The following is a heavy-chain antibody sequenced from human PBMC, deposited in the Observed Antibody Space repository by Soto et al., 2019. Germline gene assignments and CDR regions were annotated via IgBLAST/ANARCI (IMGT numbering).Heavy chain of an antibody. Sequence: QVQLVQSGAEVKKPGSSVKVSCKASGGTFSSYTISWVRQAPGQGLEWMGRIIPILGIANYAQKFQGRVTITADKSTSTDYMELSSLRSEDTAVYYCARWRGAVANTNWFDPWGQGTLVTVSS. D-gene: IGHD6-19*01. CDR3: ARWRGAVANTNWFDP. J-gene: IGHJ5*02. CDR1: GGTFSSYT. V-gene: IGHV1-69*02. CDR2: IIPILGIA.